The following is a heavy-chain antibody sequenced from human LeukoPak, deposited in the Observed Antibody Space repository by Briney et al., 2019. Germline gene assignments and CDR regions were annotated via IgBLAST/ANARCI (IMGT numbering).Heavy chain of an antibody. V-gene: IGHV3-30*02. CDR1: GFTFSSYG. D-gene: IGHD1-26*01. Sequence: GSLRLSCAASGFTFSSYGMYWVRQAPGKGLEWVAYIRYDATNKFYVDSVKGRFTISRDNSKNTLYLQMNSLRAEDTALYYYAKPLGGNYPQPFDYWGQGTLVTVSS. J-gene: IGHJ4*02. CDR2: IRYDATNK. CDR3: AKPLGGNYPQPFDY.